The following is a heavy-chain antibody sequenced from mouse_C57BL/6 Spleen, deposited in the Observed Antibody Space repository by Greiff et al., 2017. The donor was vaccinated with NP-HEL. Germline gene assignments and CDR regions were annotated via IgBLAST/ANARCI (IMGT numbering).Heavy chain of an antibody. CDR2: INPYNGGT. CDR3: ARFYDYDSYAMDY. Sequence: VQLQQSGPVLVKPGASVKMSCKASGYTFTDYYMNWVKQSHGKSLEWIGVINPYNGGTSYNQKFKGKATLTVDKSSSTAYMELNSLTSEDSAVYYCARFYDYDSYAMDYWGQGTSVTVSS. CDR1: GYTFTDYY. V-gene: IGHV1-19*01. J-gene: IGHJ4*01. D-gene: IGHD2-4*01.